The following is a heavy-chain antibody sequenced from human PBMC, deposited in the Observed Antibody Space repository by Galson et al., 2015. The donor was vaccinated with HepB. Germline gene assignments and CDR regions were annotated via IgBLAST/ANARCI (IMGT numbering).Heavy chain of an antibody. D-gene: IGHD6-13*01. J-gene: IGHJ4*02. Sequence: SVKVSCKASGGTFSSYAISWVRQAPGQGLEWMGGIIPISGTANYAQKFQGRVTITADESTSTAYMELSSLRSEDTAVYYCASLYSSSWEIDYWGQGTLVTVSS. CDR3: ASLYSSSWEIDY. CDR1: GGTFSSYA. V-gene: IGHV1-69*13. CDR2: IIPISGTA.